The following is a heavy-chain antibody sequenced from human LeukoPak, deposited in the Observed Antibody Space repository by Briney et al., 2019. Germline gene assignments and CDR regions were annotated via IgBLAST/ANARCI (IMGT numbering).Heavy chain of an antibody. V-gene: IGHV3-23*01. CDR3: AKDLGGATFRAFDF. CDR1: GFTFSSYV. CDR2: ISGSGGST. D-gene: IGHD3-16*01. Sequence: GGSLRLSCAASGFTFSSYVMSWVRQAPGKGLEWVSAISGSGGSTYYADSVKGRFTISRDNSKNTLYLQMNSLRAEDTAVYYCAKDLGGATFRAFDFWGQGTMVTVSS. J-gene: IGHJ3*01.